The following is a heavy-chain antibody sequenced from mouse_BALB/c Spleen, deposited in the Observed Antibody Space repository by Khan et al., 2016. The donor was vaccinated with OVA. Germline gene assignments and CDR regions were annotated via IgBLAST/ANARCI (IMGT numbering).Heavy chain of an antibody. CDR2: IWVSGSK. V-gene: IGHV2-6-5*01. J-gene: IGHJ4*01. CDR3: ARDPPYYSMDY. Sequence: QVQLKESGPGLVAPSQSLSITCPVSGFSLTDYAVSWIRQPPGKGLEWLGVIWVSGSKYYNSVLKPRLSISKDNSKSQVFLKMNSLQTDDTAMYVCARDPPYYSMDYWGQGTSVTVSS. CDR1: GFSLTDYA.